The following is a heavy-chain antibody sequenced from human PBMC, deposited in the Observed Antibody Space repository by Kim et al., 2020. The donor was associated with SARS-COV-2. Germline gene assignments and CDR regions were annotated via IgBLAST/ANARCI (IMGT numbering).Heavy chain of an antibody. Sequence: GGSLRLSCAASGFTFSDYYMSWIRQAPGKGLEWVSYISSSGSTIYYADSVKGRFTISRDNAKNSLYLQMNSLRAEDTAVYYCARDDLGLYFDWLSPGYYYYCMDVWGQGTTVTVSS. D-gene: IGHD3-9*01. V-gene: IGHV3-11*01. CDR2: ISSSGSTI. J-gene: IGHJ6*02. CDR3: ARDDLGLYFDWLSPGYYYYCMDV. CDR1: GFTFSDYY.